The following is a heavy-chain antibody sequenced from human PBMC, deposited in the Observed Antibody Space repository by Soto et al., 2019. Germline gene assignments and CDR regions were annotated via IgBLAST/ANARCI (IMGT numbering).Heavy chain of an antibody. J-gene: IGHJ6*02. Sequence: AETLSLTCTVSGGAINSTVYCWVWVRQPPGKVLEWIGSSNYGGPTYYSPSLQSLDTISLDTAKNHFSLLLRSVTAADTAVYYCARHGAYSTSVYYYYGMDVWGQGTTVTVSS. CDR3: ARHGAYSTSVYYYYGMDV. V-gene: IGHV4-39*01. D-gene: IGHD6-13*01. CDR1: GGAINSTVYC. CDR2: SNYGGPT.